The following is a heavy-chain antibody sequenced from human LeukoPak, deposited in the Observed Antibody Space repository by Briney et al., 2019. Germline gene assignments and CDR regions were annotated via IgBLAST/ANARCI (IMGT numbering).Heavy chain of an antibody. V-gene: IGHV1-2*02. D-gene: IGHD1-26*01. CDR1: GYTFTGYY. Sequence: ASVKVSCKASGYTFTGYYIHWVRQAPGQGLEWMGWINPNSGGTNYAQKFQGRVTMTRDTSISTAYMELSRLRSDDTAVYYCARVFSGSSTAYYFDYWGQGTLVTVSS. J-gene: IGHJ4*02. CDR3: ARVFSGSSTAYYFDY. CDR2: INPNSGGT.